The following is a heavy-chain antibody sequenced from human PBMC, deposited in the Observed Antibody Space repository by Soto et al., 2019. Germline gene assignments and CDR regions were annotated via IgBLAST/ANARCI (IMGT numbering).Heavy chain of an antibody. CDR1: GFTFSSYA. V-gene: IGHV3-23*01. CDR3: TDSIAAAPGGYFYY. CDR2: ISGSGGST. Sequence: GGALRLSCAASGFTFSSYAMSWVRQAPGKGLEWVSAISGSGGSTYYADSVKGRFTISRDNSKNTLYLQMNSLRAEDTAVYYCTDSIAAAPGGYFYYWGQGTLVTVSS. J-gene: IGHJ4*02. D-gene: IGHD6-13*01.